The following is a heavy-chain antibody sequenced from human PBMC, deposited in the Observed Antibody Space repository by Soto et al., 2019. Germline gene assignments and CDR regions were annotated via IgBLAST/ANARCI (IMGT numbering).Heavy chain of an antibody. D-gene: IGHD6-13*01. V-gene: IGHV3-30-3*01. CDR3: ARAMGTGFEWQQLDY. J-gene: IGHJ4*02. Sequence: QVQLVESGGGVVPPGRSLRLSCAASGFTFSSYAMHWVRQAPGKGLEWVAIISYDVNNQYYADSVKGRFTISRDNSKNTLYLQMSSLRAEDTAVYYCARAMGTGFEWQQLDYWGQGTLVTVSS. CDR1: GFTFSSYA. CDR2: ISYDVNNQ.